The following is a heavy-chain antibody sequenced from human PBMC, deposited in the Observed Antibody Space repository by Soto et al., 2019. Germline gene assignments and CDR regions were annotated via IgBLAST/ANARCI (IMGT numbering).Heavy chain of an antibody. CDR2: IGRSGETI. D-gene: IGHD6-6*01. CDR3: ARDSRGGAARRPTFYY. CDR1: GFTFSSFE. J-gene: IGHJ4*02. V-gene: IGHV3-48*03. Sequence: GGSLRLSCVGSGFTFSSFEMNWVRQTPGKGLGWLSYIGRSGETIYYADSVKGRFTISRDNAKSSLFLQMNGLRDEDTGIYYCARDSRGGAARRPTFYYWGRGTLVTVSS.